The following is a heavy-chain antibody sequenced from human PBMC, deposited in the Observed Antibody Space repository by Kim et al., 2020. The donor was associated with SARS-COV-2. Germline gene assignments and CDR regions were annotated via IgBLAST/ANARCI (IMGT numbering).Heavy chain of an antibody. J-gene: IGHJ4*02. Sequence: SETLSLTCTVSSDSFSAYYWSWVRQIPGKGLEWIGYIFYSGSTNYNPSLKSRATISWDTSRNQFSLDLTSVTQADTAVYYCARSEGRASWHQFDYWGQGVLAT. CDR3: ARSEGRASWHQFDY. CDR2: IFYSGST. V-gene: IGHV4-59*01. CDR1: SDSFSAYY.